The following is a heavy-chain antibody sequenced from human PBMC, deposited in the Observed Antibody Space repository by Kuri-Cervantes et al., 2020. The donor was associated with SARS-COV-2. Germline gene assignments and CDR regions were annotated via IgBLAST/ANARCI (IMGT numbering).Heavy chain of an antibody. J-gene: IGHJ4*02. Sequence: LSLTCAVYGGSFSGYYWSWIRQAPGEGLEWVAVVSYDGGSEWYADSLKGRFSISRDNSKNTVYLQMNSLRTEDTALYYCARETFWSGYYFYGNIDHWGQGTLVTDSS. V-gene: IGHV3-30*03. CDR1: GGSFSGYY. D-gene: IGHD3-3*01. CDR2: VSYDGGSE. CDR3: ARETFWSGYYFYGNIDH.